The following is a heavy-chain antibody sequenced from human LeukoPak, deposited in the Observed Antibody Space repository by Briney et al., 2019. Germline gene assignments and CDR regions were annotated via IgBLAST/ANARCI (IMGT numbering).Heavy chain of an antibody. CDR2: INTAGDT. V-gene: IGHV3-13*01. Sequence: PGGSLRLSCAASGFTFSTYDMHWVRQVTGKGLERVSTINTAGDTYCPDSVKGRFTVSRENAKNSLYLQMNSLRAGDTAVYYCVRSYNSGFFYFDYWGQGTLVTVSS. CDR3: VRSYNSGFFYFDY. D-gene: IGHD3-3*01. CDR1: GFTFSTYD. J-gene: IGHJ4*02.